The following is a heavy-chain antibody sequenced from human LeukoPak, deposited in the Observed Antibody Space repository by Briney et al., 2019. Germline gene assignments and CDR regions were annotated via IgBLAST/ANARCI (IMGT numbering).Heavy chain of an antibody. D-gene: IGHD6-19*01. CDR2: IYTSGST. J-gene: IGHJ4*02. V-gene: IGHV4-4*07. CDR1: GGSISTYY. Sequence: SETLSLSCIVSGGSISTYYWTWIRQPAGKGLEWIGRIYTSGSTNYNPSLKSRVTMSVNTSKNQFSLKLSSVTAADTAVYYCARGASGWYGYYFDYWGQGTLVTVSS. CDR3: ARGASGWYGYYFDY.